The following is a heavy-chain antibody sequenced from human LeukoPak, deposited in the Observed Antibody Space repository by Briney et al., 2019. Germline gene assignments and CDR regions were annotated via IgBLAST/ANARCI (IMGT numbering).Heavy chain of an antibody. CDR1: GFTFDDYA. V-gene: IGHV3-9*01. J-gene: IGHJ3*02. Sequence: GGSLRLSCAASGFTFDDYAMHWVRQAPGKGLEWVSGISWNSGSIGYADSVKGRFTISRDNAKNSLYLQMNSLRAEDTAVYYCARDWLFMGSAFDIWGQGTMVTVSS. D-gene: IGHD3-9*01. CDR2: ISWNSGSI. CDR3: ARDWLFMGSAFDI.